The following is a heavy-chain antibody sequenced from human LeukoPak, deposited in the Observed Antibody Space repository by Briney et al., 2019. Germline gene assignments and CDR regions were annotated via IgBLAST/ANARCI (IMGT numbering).Heavy chain of an antibody. D-gene: IGHD1-26*01. V-gene: IGHV1-69*13. J-gene: IGHJ4*02. CDR2: IIPIFGTA. Sequence: GASVTVSCTASGYTFTSYDISWVRQAPGQGLEWMGGIIPIFGTANYAQKFQGRVTITADESTSTAYMELSSLRSEDTAVYYCAREGSYYHFDYWGQGTLVTVSS. CDR3: AREGSYYHFDY. CDR1: GYTFTSYD.